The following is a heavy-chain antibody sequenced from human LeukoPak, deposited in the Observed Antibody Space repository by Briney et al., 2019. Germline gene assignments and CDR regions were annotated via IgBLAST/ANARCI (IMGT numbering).Heavy chain of an antibody. J-gene: IGHJ4*02. CDR1: GGSISSSNYY. V-gene: IGHV4-39*01. Sequence: PSETLSLTCTVSGGSISSSNYYWGWIRQPPGKGLEWIGTIFYSGSTYYNPSLKSRVTISVDTSKNQFSLKLSSVTAADTAVYYCARGPPETHPPAAPDYWGQGTLVTVSS. CDR3: ARGPPETHPPAAPDY. D-gene: IGHD2-2*01. CDR2: IFYSGST.